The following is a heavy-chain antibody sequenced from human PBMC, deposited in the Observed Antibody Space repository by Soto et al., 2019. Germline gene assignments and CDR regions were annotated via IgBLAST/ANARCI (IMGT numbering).Heavy chain of an antibody. CDR2: ISSNGGST. CDR1: GFTFSSYA. V-gene: IGHV3-64*01. CDR3: ARGPGYYFDY. Sequence: GGSLRVSCAASGFTFSSYAMHWVRQAPGKGLEYVSAISSNGGSTYYANSVKGRFTISRDNSKNTLYLQMGSLRAEDMAVYYCARGPGYYFDYWGQGALVTVSS. J-gene: IGHJ4*02.